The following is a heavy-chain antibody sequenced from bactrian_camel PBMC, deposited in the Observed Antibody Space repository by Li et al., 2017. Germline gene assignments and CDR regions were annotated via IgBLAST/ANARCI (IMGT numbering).Heavy chain of an antibody. D-gene: IGHD3*01. CDR3: AAAKGLPDLLRGGYLSARTYNY. J-gene: IGHJ4*01. Sequence: HVQLVESGGGSVEAGGSLRLSCSISASGYTGSNYFLGWFRQAPGKEREGVATFRYDGLASYADSVKGRFTISYDSPKFTLYLEMNTLKPEDTAIYYCAAAKGLPDLLRGGYLSARTYNYWGRGTQVTVS. CDR2: FRYDGLA. V-gene: IGHV3S53*01. CDR1: GYTGSNYF.